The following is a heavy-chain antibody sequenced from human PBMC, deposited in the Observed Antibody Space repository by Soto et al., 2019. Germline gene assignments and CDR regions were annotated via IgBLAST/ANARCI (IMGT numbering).Heavy chain of an antibody. CDR3: ARAQYSGSYIRMDV. V-gene: IGHV3-33*01. J-gene: IGHJ6*02. D-gene: IGHD1-26*01. Sequence: QVQLVESGGGVVQPGRSLRLSCAASGFTFSSYGMHWVSQAPGKGLEWVAVIWHDGSNKYYADFVKGRFTISRDNSKNTLYLQMNSLRAEDTAVYYCARAQYSGSYIRMDVWGQGTTVTVSS. CDR2: IWHDGSNK. CDR1: GFTFSSYG.